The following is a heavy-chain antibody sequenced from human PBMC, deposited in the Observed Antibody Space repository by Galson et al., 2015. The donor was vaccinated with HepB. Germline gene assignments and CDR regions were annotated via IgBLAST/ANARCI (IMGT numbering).Heavy chain of an antibody. J-gene: IGHJ1*01. CDR1: GFIVSNSY. D-gene: IGHD3-22*01. V-gene: IGHV3-53*01. CDR2: IYSGGTT. Sequence: SLRLSCAASGFIVSNSYMSWVRQAPGKGLEWVSLIYSGGTTYYADSVKGRFTVSRDNSKNTLFLQMYSLTAEDTAVYYCATDYDTGGYFKSWGQGTLVTVSS. CDR3: ATDYDTGGYFKS.